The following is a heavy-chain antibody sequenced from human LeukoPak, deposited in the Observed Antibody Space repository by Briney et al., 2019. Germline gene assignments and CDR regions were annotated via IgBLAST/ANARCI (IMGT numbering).Heavy chain of an antibody. Sequence: GGSLRLSCAASGFTFSNYEINWVRQAPGKGLEWVSYISSSGSTIYYADSVKGRFTISRDNAKNSLYLQMNSLRAEDTAVYYCAELGITMIGGVWGKGTTVTISS. CDR2: ISSSGSTI. V-gene: IGHV3-48*03. CDR3: AELGITMIGGV. J-gene: IGHJ6*04. D-gene: IGHD3-10*02. CDR1: GFTFSNYE.